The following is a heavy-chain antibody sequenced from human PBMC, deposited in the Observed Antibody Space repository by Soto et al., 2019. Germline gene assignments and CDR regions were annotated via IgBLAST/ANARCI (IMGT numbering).Heavy chain of an antibody. Sequence: ASVKVSCKASGYTFTGYYMHWVRQAPGQGLEWMGWINPNSGGTNYAQKFQGWVTMTRDTSTSTVYMELSSLRSEDTAVYYCVRDPNIVVVPAAMYAFDIWGKGTMVTVSS. V-gene: IGHV1-2*04. CDR3: VRDPNIVVVPAAMYAFDI. CDR1: GYTFTGYY. J-gene: IGHJ3*02. D-gene: IGHD2-2*01. CDR2: INPNSGGT.